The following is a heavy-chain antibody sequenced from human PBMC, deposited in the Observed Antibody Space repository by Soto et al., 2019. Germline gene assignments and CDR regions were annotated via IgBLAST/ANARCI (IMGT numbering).Heavy chain of an antibody. Sequence: GASVKVSCKASGYTFTSYYIHWVRQAPGQGLEWMGVINPSGGTSTSAQKFQGRVTMTTDTSTSTASLELRSLRSKDTAVFYCARDQKDRYDHNSPEYYYSCVDFCDKGPTIAVSS. CDR1: GYTFTSYY. J-gene: IGHJ6*04. D-gene: IGHD3-10*01. CDR3: ARDQKDRYDHNSPEYYYSCVDF. V-gene: IGHV1-46*01. CDR2: INPSGGTS.